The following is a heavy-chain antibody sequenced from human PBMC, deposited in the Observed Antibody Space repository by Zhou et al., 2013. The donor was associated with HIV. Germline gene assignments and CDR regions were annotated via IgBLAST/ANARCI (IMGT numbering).Heavy chain of an antibody. CDR2: IIPILGIA. J-gene: IGHJ3*02. Sequence: QVQLVQSGAEVKKPGSSVKVSCKASGGTFSSYAISWVRQAPGQGLEWMGRIIPILGIANYAQKFQGRVTITADKSTSTAYMELSSLRSEDTAVYYCASGYCGGDCYSDAFDIWGQGTMVTVSS. CDR3: ASGYCGGDCYSDAFDI. D-gene: IGHD2-21*01. CDR1: GGTFSSYA. V-gene: IGHV1-69*04.